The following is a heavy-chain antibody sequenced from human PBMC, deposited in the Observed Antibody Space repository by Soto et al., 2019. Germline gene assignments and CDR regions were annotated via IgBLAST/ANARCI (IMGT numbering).Heavy chain of an antibody. Sequence: ETLSLTCAVYGGSFSGYYWSWIRQPPGKGLEWIGEINHSGSTNYNPSLKSRVTISVDTSKNQFSLKLSSVTAADTAVYYCARDNIAARPVGYYYYYGMDVWGQGTTVTVSS. J-gene: IGHJ6*02. CDR2: INHSGST. V-gene: IGHV4-34*01. CDR3: ARDNIAARPVGYYYYYGMDV. CDR1: GGSFSGYY. D-gene: IGHD6-6*01.